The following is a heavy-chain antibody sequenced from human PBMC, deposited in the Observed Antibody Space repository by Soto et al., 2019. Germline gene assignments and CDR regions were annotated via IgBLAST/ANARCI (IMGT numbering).Heavy chain of an antibody. CDR3: ARRGGATIMDY. J-gene: IGHJ4*02. V-gene: IGHV4-39*01. CDR1: GGSISSSSYY. Sequence: SETLSLTCTVSGGSISSSSYYWDWIRQPPGKGLAWIGSIYYSGSTYYNPSLKSRVTISVDTSKNQFSLKLSSVTAADTAVYYCARRGGATIMDYWGQGTLVTVSS. D-gene: IGHD5-12*01. CDR2: IYYSGST.